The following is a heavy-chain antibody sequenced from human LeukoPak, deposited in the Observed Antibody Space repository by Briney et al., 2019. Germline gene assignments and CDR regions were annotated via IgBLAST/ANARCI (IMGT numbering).Heavy chain of an antibody. Sequence: SETLSLTCTVSGGSISSGDYTWSWIRQPPGKGLARIGNIYDSGSTYYNPSLKSGVTISEDTSKNRFSLKLSSVTAADTAVYYCARLGLSGSAGGSYYFDYWGQGTLVTVSP. V-gene: IGHV4-30-4*02. CDR1: GGSISSGDYT. J-gene: IGHJ4*02. D-gene: IGHD3-16*01. CDR2: IYDSGST. CDR3: ARLGLSGSAGGSYYFDY.